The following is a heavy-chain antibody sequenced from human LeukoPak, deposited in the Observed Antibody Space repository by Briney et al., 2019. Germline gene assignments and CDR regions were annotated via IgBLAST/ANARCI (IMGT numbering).Heavy chain of an antibody. CDR2: ITSTSDTI. CDR1: GFTFSDYS. Sequence: GGSLRLSCEASGFTFSDYSMNWVRQAPGDGLEWLSYITSTSDTIYYADSVKGRLTSSRDNAKNSVYLQMNSLRAEDTAVYYCARSSGYPFFDYWGQGTLVTVSS. CDR3: ARSSGYPFFDY. J-gene: IGHJ4*02. V-gene: IGHV3-48*01. D-gene: IGHD3-22*01.